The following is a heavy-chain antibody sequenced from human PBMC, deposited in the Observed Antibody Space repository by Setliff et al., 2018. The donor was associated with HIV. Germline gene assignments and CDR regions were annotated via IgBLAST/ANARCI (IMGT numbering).Heavy chain of an antibody. Sequence: PSETLSLTCTVSGDSISSYYWTWIRQPPGKGLEWIEYIFISGITNYNPSLKSRVTISVDSSKNQFSLKLSSVTAADTAVYYCARTRSGTYYGEMNWFDPWGQGILVTVSS. CDR3: ARTRSGTYYGEMNWFDP. CDR1: GDSISSYY. J-gene: IGHJ5*02. D-gene: IGHD3-10*01. CDR2: IFISGIT. V-gene: IGHV4-4*08.